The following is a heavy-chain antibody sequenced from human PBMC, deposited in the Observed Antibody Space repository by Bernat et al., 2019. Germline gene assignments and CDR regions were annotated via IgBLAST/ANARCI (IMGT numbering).Heavy chain of an antibody. D-gene: IGHD1-26*01. J-gene: IGHJ4*02. V-gene: IGHV3-30*03. Sequence: QVQLVESGGGVVQPGRSLRLSCAVSGFTFTDYGMHWVRQAPGKGLEWVAFISYDGTYKYYADSVKGRFTISRDSSNNTVSLQMNSLRPEETAIYYCARDRTVGGSDQDHWGQGSLVTVSS. CDR1: GFTFTDYG. CDR3: ARDRTVGGSDQDH. CDR2: ISYDGTYK.